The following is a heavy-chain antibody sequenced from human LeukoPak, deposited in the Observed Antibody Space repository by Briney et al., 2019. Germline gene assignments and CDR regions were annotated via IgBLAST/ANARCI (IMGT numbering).Heavy chain of an antibody. V-gene: IGHV3-21*01. D-gene: IGHD2-8*01. J-gene: IGHJ4*02. CDR2: ISSSGNYI. Sequence: GGSLRLSCAASGFTFSSYTMNWVRQAPGKGLEWVSSISSSGNYIYYADSLKGRFTISRDSAKNSLFLQINSLRAEDTAIYYCARRTNYDFDCWGQGTLVAVSS. CDR1: GFTFSSYT. CDR3: ARRTNYDFDC.